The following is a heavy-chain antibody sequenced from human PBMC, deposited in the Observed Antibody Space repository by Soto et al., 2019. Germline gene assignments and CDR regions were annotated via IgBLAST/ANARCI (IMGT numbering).Heavy chain of an antibody. D-gene: IGHD3-22*01. CDR3: ARQYYYDSSGPGHFDY. CDR1: GFTVSSNY. Sequence: GGSLRLSCAASGFTVSSNYMSWVRQAPGKGLEWVSVIYSGGSTYYADSVRGRFTISRDNSKNTLYLQMNSLRAEDTAVYYCARQYYYDSSGPGHFDYWGQGTLVTVSS. V-gene: IGHV3-53*01. CDR2: IYSGGST. J-gene: IGHJ4*02.